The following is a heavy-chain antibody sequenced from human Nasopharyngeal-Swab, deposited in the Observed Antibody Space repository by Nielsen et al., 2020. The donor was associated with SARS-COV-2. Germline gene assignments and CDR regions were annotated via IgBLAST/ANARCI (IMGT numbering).Heavy chain of an antibody. CDR3: AKDQGYSYGAPDS. CDR2: ITDSGDST. Sequence: GGSLRLPCAASGFTFSIYAMTWVRQAPGKGLEWVSVITDSGDSTYYADSVKGRFTISRDNSKNTLYLQMNSLRADDTALYYCAKDQGYSYGAPDSWGQGTLVTVSS. D-gene: IGHD5-18*01. V-gene: IGHV3-23*01. CDR1: GFTFSIYA. J-gene: IGHJ4*02.